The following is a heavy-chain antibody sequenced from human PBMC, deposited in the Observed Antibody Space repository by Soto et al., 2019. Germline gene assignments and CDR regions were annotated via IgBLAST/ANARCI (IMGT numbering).Heavy chain of an antibody. J-gene: IGHJ4*02. D-gene: IGHD5-18*01. CDR1: GFTFGDYA. V-gene: IGHV3-49*03. CDR3: TRDVDTAMVPFDY. CDR2: IRSKAYGGTT. Sequence: GGSLRLSCTASGFTFGDYAMSWFRQAPGKGLEWVGFIRSKAYGGTTEYAASVKGRFTISRDDSKSIAYLQMNSLKTEDTAVYYCTRDVDTAMVPFDYWGQGTLVTVSS.